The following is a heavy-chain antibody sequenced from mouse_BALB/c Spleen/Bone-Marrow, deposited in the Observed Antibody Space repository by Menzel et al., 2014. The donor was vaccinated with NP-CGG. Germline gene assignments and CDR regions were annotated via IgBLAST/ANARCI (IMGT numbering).Heavy chain of an antibody. J-gene: IGHJ4*01. CDR2: IRSKSNNYAT. V-gene: IGHV10-1*02. CDR1: GFTFNTYA. D-gene: IGHD2-2*01. CDR3: VYGYAMDY. Sequence: EVQLAESGGGLVQPKGSLKLSCTASGFTFNTYAMNWVRQAPGKGLEWVARIRSKSNNYATYYADSVKDRFTISRDDSQSMLYLQMNNLKTEDTAMYYCVYGYAMDYWGQGTSVTVSS.